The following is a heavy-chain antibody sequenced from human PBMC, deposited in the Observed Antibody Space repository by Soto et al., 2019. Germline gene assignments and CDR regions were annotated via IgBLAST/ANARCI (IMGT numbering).Heavy chain of an antibody. CDR3: ARQPARITIFGVVIPGEYYYYYYMDV. D-gene: IGHD3-3*01. J-gene: IGHJ6*03. CDR2: INHSGST. Sequence: SETLSLTCAVYGGSFSGYYWSWIRQPPGKGLEWIGEINHSGSTNYNPSLKSRVTISVDTSKNQFSLKLSSVTAADTAVYYCARQPARITIFGVVIPGEYYYYYYMDVWGKGTTVTVSS. CDR1: GGSFSGYY. V-gene: IGHV4-34*01.